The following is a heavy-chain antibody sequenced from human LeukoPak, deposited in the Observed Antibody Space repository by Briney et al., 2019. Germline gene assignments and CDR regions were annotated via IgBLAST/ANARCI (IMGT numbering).Heavy chain of an antibody. D-gene: IGHD6-6*01. CDR1: GGSFSGYY. CDR3: CALGRYSSSSFNYYYYGMDV. CDR2: INHSGST. Sequence: SETLSLTCAVYGGSFSGYYWSWIRQPPGKGLEWIGEINHSGSTNYNPSLKSRVTISVDTSKNQFSLKLSSVTAADTAVYYCCALGRYSSSSFNYYYYGMDVWGQGTTVTVSS. V-gene: IGHV4-34*01. J-gene: IGHJ6*02.